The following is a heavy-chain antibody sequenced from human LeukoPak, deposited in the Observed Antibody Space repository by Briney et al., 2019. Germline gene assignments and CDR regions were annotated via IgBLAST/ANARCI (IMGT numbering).Heavy chain of an antibody. CDR3: ARESSGWSYYYYYGMDV. CDR2: ISAYNGNT. V-gene: IGHV1-18*01. CDR1: GYTFTSYG. Sequence: ASVKVSCKASGYTFTSYGISWVRQAPGQGLEWMGWISAYNGNTNYAQKLQGRVTMTTDTSTSTAYMELRSLRSDDTAVYYCARESSGWSYYYYYGMDVGGQGTTVTVSS. D-gene: IGHD6-19*01. J-gene: IGHJ6*02.